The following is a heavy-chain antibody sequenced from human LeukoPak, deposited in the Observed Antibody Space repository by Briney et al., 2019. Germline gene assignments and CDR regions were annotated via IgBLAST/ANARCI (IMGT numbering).Heavy chain of an antibody. CDR2: INHSGST. Sequence: PSETLSLTCAVYGGSFSGYYWSWIRQPPGKGLEWIGEINHSGSTNYNPSLKSRVTILVDTSKNQFSLKLSSVTAADTAVYYCARKMAYYYYYGMDVWGQGTTVTVSS. CDR1: GGSFSGYY. CDR3: ARKMAYYYYYGMDV. J-gene: IGHJ6*02. V-gene: IGHV4-34*01. D-gene: IGHD5-24*01.